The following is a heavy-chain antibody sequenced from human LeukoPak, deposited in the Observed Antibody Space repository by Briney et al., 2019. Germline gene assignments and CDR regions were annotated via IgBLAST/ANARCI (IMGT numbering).Heavy chain of an antibody. CDR1: GFTVSSNY. Sequence: GGSLRLSCAASGFTVSSNYMSRVRQAPGKGLEWVSVIYSGGSTYYADSVKGRFTISRDNSKNTLYLQMNSLRAEDTAVYYCAKDRITGTSSDYWGQGTLVTVSS. CDR3: AKDRITGTSSDY. J-gene: IGHJ4*02. V-gene: IGHV3-53*01. D-gene: IGHD1-7*01. CDR2: IYSGGST.